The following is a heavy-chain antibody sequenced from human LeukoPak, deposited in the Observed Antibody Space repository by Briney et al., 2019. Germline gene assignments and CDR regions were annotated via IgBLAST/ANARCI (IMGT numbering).Heavy chain of an antibody. Sequence: SETLSLTCAVSGGSISSGGYSWSWIRQPPGKGLEWIGYIYYSGSTYYNPSLKSRVTISVDTSKNQFSLKLSSVTAADTAVYYCARRRVYCSGGSCYSFTRVNYYMDVWGKGTTVTVSS. D-gene: IGHD2-15*01. J-gene: IGHJ6*03. V-gene: IGHV4-30-4*07. CDR1: GGSISSGGYS. CDR2: IYYSGST. CDR3: ARRRVYCSGGSCYSFTRVNYYMDV.